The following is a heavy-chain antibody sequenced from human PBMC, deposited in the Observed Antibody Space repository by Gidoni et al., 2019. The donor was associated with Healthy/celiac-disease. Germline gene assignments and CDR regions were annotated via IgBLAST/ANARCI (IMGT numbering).Heavy chain of an antibody. CDR3: ARDASGSYHNYYGMDV. Sequence: VQLVQSGAAVYKPGESMQISCKGSGYSSTSHSFGWVRQPPETGLEWMGIIYPGESDTRHIPSFQGQVTISADKSISTAYLQWSSLKASDTAMYYWARDASGSYHNYYGMDVWGQGTTVTVSS. J-gene: IGHJ6*02. V-gene: IGHV5-51*01. CDR2: IYPGESDT. D-gene: IGHD1-26*01. CDR1: GYSSTSHS.